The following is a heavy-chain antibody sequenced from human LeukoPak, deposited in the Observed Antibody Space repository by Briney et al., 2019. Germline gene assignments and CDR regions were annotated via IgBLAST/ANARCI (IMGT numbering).Heavy chain of an antibody. D-gene: IGHD6-13*01. Sequence: GSLRLSCAASGFIFSSYSMSWVRQAPGKGLEWVSVITGSGGNTYYADSVKGRFTISKDNSKNTVYLQMSSLRVDDTAVYYSAKAASSSWPSYYYGMDVWGQGTTVTVSS. CDR1: GFIFSSYS. CDR2: ITGSGGNT. V-gene: IGHV3-23*01. J-gene: IGHJ6*02. CDR3: AKAASSSWPSYYYGMDV.